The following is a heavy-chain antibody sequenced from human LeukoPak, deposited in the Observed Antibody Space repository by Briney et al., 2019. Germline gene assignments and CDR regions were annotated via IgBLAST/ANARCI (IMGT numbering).Heavy chain of an antibody. J-gene: IGHJ4*02. CDR2: IKQDGGEE. V-gene: IGHV3-7*03. CDR3: ARRYFDY. Sequence: GGSLRLSCVASGFTISSYWMHWVRQAPGKGLEWVANIKQDGGEEYYVVSVKGRFTISRDNAKNSLYLQMNSLRAEDTAVYYCARRYFDYWGQGILVTVSS. CDR1: GFTISSYW.